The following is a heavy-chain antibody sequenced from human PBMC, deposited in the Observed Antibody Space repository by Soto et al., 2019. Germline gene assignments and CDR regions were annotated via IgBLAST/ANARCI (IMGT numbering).Heavy chain of an antibody. D-gene: IGHD1-20*01. CDR1: GFTFSSSA. CDR2: IISAGTT. V-gene: IGHV3-23*01. CDR3: AKDVRITSRVNWFDP. Sequence: GGSLRLSCAASGFTFSSSALSWVRQAPGKGLEWVSAIISAGTTYYADSVRGRFTISRDNSKNTVYLQMNSLRAEGTAVYYCAKDVRITSRVNWFDPWGQGTLVTVSS. J-gene: IGHJ5*02.